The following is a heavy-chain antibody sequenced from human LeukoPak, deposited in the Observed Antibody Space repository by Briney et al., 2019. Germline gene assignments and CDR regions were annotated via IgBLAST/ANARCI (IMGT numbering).Heavy chain of an antibody. CDR1: GFTFSSYA. V-gene: IGHV3-23*01. CDR3: AKAPGDYVWGSYRPSYYFDY. D-gene: IGHD3-16*02. Sequence: GGSLRLSCAASGFTFSSYAMSWVRLAPGKGLEWVSAISGSGGSTYYADSVKGRFTISRNNSKNTLYLQMNSLRAEDTAVYYCAKAPGDYVWGSYRPSYYFDYWGQGTLVTVSS. J-gene: IGHJ4*02. CDR2: ISGSGGST.